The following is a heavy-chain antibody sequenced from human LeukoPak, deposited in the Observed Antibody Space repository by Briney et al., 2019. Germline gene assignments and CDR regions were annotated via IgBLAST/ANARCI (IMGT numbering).Heavy chain of an antibody. CDR1: GYTFTSSG. V-gene: IGHV1-18*01. CDR3: ARVFVVGATEGDWFDP. J-gene: IGHJ5*02. D-gene: IGHD1-26*01. Sequence: ASVKVSCKASGYTFTSSGISWVRQAPGQGLEWMGWISAYNGNTNYARKLQGRVTMTTDTSTSTAYMELRSLRSDDTAVYYWARVFVVGATEGDWFDPWGQGTLVTVSS. CDR2: ISAYNGNT.